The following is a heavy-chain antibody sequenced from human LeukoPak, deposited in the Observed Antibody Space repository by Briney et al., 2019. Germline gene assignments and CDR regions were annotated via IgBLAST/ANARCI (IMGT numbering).Heavy chain of an antibody. V-gene: IGHV3-53*01. D-gene: IGHD6-25*01. Sequence: GGPLRLSCAASGFIVTSNFMSWVRQAPGKGLELVSIIHVAGNTYYADSVKGRFTISRDTSKNTVYLEMNSLRVEDTAVYYCARGMTSSGGGRFDYWGQGTPVTVSS. CDR1: GFIVTSNF. CDR2: IHVAGNT. CDR3: ARGMTSSGGGRFDY. J-gene: IGHJ4*02.